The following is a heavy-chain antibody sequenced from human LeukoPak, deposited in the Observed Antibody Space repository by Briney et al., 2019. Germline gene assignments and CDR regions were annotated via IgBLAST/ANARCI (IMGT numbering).Heavy chain of an antibody. Sequence: ASVKVSCKASGGTFSSYAISWVRRAPGQGLEWMGGIIPIFGTANFAQKFQGRVTITADESTSTAYMELSSLRSEDTAVYYCASVVTSDVYYYYGMDVWGQGTTVTVSS. V-gene: IGHV1-69*13. J-gene: IGHJ6*02. CDR1: GGTFSSYA. D-gene: IGHD4-11*01. CDR3: ASVVTSDVYYYYGMDV. CDR2: IIPIFGTA.